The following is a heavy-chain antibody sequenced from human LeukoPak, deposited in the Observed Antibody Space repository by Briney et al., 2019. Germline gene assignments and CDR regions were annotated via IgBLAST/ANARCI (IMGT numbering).Heavy chain of an antibody. J-gene: IGHJ4*02. CDR1: GFTFSSYS. CDR3: ARDSYDILTGYRLSFDY. CDR2: ISSSSSYI. V-gene: IGHV3-21*01. D-gene: IGHD3-9*01. Sequence: GGSLRLSCAASGFTFSSYSMNWVRQAPGKGLEWVSSISSSSSYIYYADSVKGRFTISRDNAKNSLYLQMSSLRAEDTAVYYCARDSYDILTGYRLSFDYWGQGTLVTVSS.